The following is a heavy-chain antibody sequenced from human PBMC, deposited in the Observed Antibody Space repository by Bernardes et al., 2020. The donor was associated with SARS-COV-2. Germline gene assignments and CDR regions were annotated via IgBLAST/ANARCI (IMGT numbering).Heavy chain of an antibody. Sequence: GWSLRLSCAASGFTFSSYGMHWVRQAPGKGLEWVAVIWYDGSNKYYADSVKGRFTISRDNSKNTLYLQMNSLRAEDTAVYYCARDPPYSSSWTEYGMDVWGQGTTVTVSS. CDR2: IWYDGSNK. D-gene: IGHD6-13*01. V-gene: IGHV3-33*01. CDR1: GFTFSSYG. CDR3: ARDPPYSSSWTEYGMDV. J-gene: IGHJ6*02.